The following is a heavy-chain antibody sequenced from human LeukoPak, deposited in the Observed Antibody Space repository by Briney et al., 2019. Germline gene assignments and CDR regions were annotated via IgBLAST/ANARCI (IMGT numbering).Heavy chain of an antibody. CDR2: ISYDGSNK. CDR1: GFTFSSYA. V-gene: IGHV3-30*04. J-gene: IGHJ4*02. CDR3: ARVSSAPEYSSSPREFDY. D-gene: IGHD6-6*01. Sequence: GGSLRHSCAASGFTFSSYAMHWVRQAPGKGLEWVAVISYDGSNKYYADSVKGRFTISRDNSKNTLYLQMNSLRAEDTAVYYCARVSSAPEYSSSPREFDYWGQGTLVTVSS.